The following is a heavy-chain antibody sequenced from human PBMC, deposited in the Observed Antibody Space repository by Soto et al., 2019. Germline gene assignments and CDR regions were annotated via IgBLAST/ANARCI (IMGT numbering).Heavy chain of an antibody. CDR2: ISYDGSNK. Sequence: PGGSLRLSCAASGFTFSSYGMHWVRQAPGKGLEWVAVISYDGSNKYYADSVKGRFTISRDNSKNTLYLQMNSLRAEDTAVYYCARERNADFNHYYGMDVWGQGTTVTVSS. J-gene: IGHJ6*02. V-gene: IGHV3-30*03. CDR1: GFTFSSYG. CDR3: ARERNADFNHYYGMDV.